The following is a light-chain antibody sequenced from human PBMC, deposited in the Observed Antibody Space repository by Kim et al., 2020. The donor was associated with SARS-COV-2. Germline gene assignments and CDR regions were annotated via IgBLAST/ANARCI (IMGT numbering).Light chain of an antibody. V-gene: IGKV3-20*01. CDR1: QSLRSRS. CDR2: EAS. J-gene: IGKJ1*01. Sequence: SPGESATLSGRASQSLRSRSLVWYQQKPGQAPRLFIYEASYMATGIPDRFSGSGSGTDFTLTISRLEPEDFALYYCQQHEASPPTFGQGTKVDIK. CDR3: QQHEASPPT.